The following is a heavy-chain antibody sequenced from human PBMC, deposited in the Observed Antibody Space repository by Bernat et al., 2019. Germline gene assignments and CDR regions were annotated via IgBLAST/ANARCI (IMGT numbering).Heavy chain of an antibody. CDR2: IYSGGSP. V-gene: IGHV3-53*01. CDR3: ASETSGSDY. D-gene: IGHD6-19*01. Sequence: EVQLVESGGGLIQPGGSLRLSCPASGFTVSSNYMSWVRQAPGKGLEWVSVIYSGGSPYYGDSGKGRLTSSRNNSKNTLYLQMSSRRAEDEAVYYCASETSGSDYWGQGTLVTVSS. CDR1: GFTVSSNY. J-gene: IGHJ4*02.